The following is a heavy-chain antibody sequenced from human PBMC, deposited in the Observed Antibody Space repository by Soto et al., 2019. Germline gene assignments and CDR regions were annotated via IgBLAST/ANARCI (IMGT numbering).Heavy chain of an antibody. V-gene: IGHV3-9*01. CDR2: ISWNSGSI. Sequence: EVQLVESGGGLVQPGRSLRLSCAASGFTFDDYAMHWVRQAPGKGLEWVSGISWNSGSIGYADSVKGRFTISRDNAKNSLYLQTNSLIAEDTALYYGAAQLGTHFDYWGQGTLVTVSS. D-gene: IGHD7-27*01. J-gene: IGHJ4*02. CDR3: AAQLGTHFDY. CDR1: GFTFDDYA.